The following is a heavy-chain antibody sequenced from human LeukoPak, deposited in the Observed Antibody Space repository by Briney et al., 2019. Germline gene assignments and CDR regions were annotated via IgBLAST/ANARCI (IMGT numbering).Heavy chain of an antibody. CDR2: IYPSDSDT. CDR1: GYTFTAYW. CDR3: ARQDGYALYYFDY. V-gene: IGHV5-51*01. J-gene: IGHJ4*02. Sequence: GESLKISCKGSGYTFTAYWIAWVRQMPGKGLEWMGIIYPSDSDTRYSPSFQGQVTISADKSISTAYLQWSSLKASDTAMYYCARQDGYALYYFDYWGQGTLVTVSS. D-gene: IGHD5-24*01.